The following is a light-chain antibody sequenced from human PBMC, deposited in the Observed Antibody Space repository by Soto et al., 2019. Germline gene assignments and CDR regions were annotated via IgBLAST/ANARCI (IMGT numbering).Light chain of an antibody. CDR2: DVS. Sequence: QSALTQPRSVSGSPGQSVTISCTGTSSDVGGYNYVSWYQQHPGKAPKLMIYDVSKRPSGVPDRFSGSKSGNTASLTISGLQAEDEADYYCCSYAGSYTRVFGGGTLLTVL. CDR3: CSYAGSYTRV. V-gene: IGLV2-11*01. J-gene: IGLJ3*02. CDR1: SSDVGGYNY.